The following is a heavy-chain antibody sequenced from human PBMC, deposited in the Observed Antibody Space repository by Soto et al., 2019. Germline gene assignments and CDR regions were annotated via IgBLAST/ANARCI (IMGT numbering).Heavy chain of an antibody. CDR3: AKGGRYFGWTLDY. CDR1: GFTFSRYA. J-gene: IGHJ4*02. Sequence: GGSLRLSCAASGFTFSRYAMSWVRQAPGKGLEWVSAISGSGGSTYYADSVKGRFTISRDNSKNTLYLQMNSLRAEDTAVYYCAKGGRYFGWTLDYWGQGTLVTVSS. D-gene: IGHD3-9*01. CDR2: ISGSGGST. V-gene: IGHV3-23*01.